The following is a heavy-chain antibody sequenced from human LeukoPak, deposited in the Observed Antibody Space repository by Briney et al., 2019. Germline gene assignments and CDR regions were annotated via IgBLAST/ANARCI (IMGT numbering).Heavy chain of an antibody. CDR1: GYRFTTYW. D-gene: IGHD3-10*01. CDR3: ARGVYPKVTLDAFDI. Sequence: GESLQISCKGSGYRFTTYWIGWVRQMPGKGLEWMGIVYPGDSDTRYSPSFQGQITISADKSITTAYLQWSNLKSSDTAMYYCARGVYPKVTLDAFDIWGQGTMVTVSS. CDR2: VYPGDSDT. J-gene: IGHJ3*02. V-gene: IGHV5-51*01.